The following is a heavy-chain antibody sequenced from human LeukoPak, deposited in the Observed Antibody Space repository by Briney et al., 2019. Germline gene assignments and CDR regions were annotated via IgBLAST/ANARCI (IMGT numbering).Heavy chain of an antibody. D-gene: IGHD2-21*01. V-gene: IGHV1-2*02. CDR2: INPNSGGT. Sequence: RASVKVSCKTSGYSFTDYYMHWVRQAPGQGLEWMGWINPNSGGTSSAQKFQGRVTMTRETSITTVYMEVSWLTSDDTAIYYCARADRLHGGPYLIGPWGQGTLVTVSS. CDR3: ARADRLHGGPYLIGP. J-gene: IGHJ5*02. CDR1: GYSFTDYY.